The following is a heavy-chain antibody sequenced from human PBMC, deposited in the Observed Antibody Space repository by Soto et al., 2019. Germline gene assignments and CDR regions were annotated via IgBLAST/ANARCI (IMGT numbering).Heavy chain of an antibody. D-gene: IGHD2-15*01. V-gene: IGHV1-46*01. Sequence: ASVRVSCKASGYLFTAYSMHWVRLAPGQGLEWMGVVNPSGGSTKYAQNFQGRVTMTRDTSTTTIYMELSSLRSDDTAIYYCAREENCSGGTCYSEYFHRWGQGTLVTVSS. CDR3: AREENCSGGTCYSEYFHR. CDR2: VNPSGGST. J-gene: IGHJ1*01. CDR1: GYLFTAYS.